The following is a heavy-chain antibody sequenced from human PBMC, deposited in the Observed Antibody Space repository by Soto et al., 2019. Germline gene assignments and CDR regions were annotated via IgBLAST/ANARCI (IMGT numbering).Heavy chain of an antibody. CDR3: ARDRGAVTGDYFDY. CDR1: GFTFSGLY. V-gene: IGHV3-11*01. D-gene: IGHD6-19*01. Sequence: QVQLTESGGGLVKPGGSLRLSCAASGFTFSGLYMSWIRQAPGKGLEWVSCIDSSGVKKYYAESVRGRFTISRDNAKNSLYLQMYSLRAEDTAVYYCARDRGAVTGDYFDYWGQGTLVTVSS. J-gene: IGHJ4*02. CDR2: IDSSGVKK.